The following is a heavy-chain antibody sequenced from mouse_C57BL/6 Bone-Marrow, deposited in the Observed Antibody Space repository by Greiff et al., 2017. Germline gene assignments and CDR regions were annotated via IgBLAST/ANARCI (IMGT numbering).Heavy chain of an antibody. CDR3: ARQVLSYYSNYWYFDV. V-gene: IGHV1-69*01. Sequence: QVQLQQPGAELVMPGASVKLSCKASGYTFTSYWMHWVKQRPGQGLEWIGEIDPSDSYTNYNQKFKGKSTLTVDKSSSTAYMQLSSLTSEDSAVYYCARQVLSYYSNYWYFDVWGTGTTVTVSS. CDR2: IDPSDSYT. D-gene: IGHD2-5*01. CDR1: GYTFTSYW. J-gene: IGHJ1*03.